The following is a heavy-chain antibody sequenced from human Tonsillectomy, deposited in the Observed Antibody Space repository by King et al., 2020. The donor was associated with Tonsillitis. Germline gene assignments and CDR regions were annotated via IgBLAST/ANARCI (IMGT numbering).Heavy chain of an antibody. J-gene: IGHJ4*02. CDR2: IKEDGSDK. V-gene: IGHV3-7*01. D-gene: IGHD3-10*01. CDR3: ATEGGRSGSGY. CDR1: GFTFRRYW. Sequence: VQLVESGGGLVQPGGSLRLSCAVSGFTFRRYWMSWVRQAPGKGLEWVANIKEDGSDKAYVDSVRGRFTISRDNAKNSLFLQMNSLRAEDTAVYYCATEGGRSGSGYWGQGTLVTVSS.